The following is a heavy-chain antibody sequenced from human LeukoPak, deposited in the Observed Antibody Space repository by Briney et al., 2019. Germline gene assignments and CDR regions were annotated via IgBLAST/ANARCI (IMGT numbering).Heavy chain of an antibody. J-gene: IGHJ4*02. CDR3: ARGPQQLGGFDY. CDR1: GGTFSSYA. D-gene: IGHD6-13*01. Sequence: GASVKVSCKASGGTFSSYAISWVRQAPGQGLEWMGGIIPIFGTANYAQKFQGRVTITTDESTSTAYMELSSLRSEDTAVYYCARGPQQLGGFDYWGQETLVTVPS. CDR2: IIPIFGTA. V-gene: IGHV1-69*05.